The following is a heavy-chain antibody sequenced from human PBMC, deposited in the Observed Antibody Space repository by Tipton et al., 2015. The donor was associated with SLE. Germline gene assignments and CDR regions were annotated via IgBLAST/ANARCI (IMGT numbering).Heavy chain of an antibody. CDR1: GFTFSSYA. Sequence: SLRLSCAASGFTFSSYAMSWVRQAPGKGLEWVSAISGSGGSTYYADSVKGRFTISRDNSKNTLYLQMNSLRAEDTAVYYCARDGVAVPGPYFEYWGQGALATVSS. CDR2: ISGSGGST. D-gene: IGHD6-19*01. CDR3: ARDGVAVPGPYFEY. J-gene: IGHJ4*02. V-gene: IGHV3-23*01.